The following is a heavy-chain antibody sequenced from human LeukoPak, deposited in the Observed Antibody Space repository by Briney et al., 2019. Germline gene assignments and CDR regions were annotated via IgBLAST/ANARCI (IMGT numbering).Heavy chain of an antibody. Sequence: LSLTCTVSGGSISSHYWSWIRQAPGKGLEWVSYISSSGSTIYYADSVKGRFTISRDNAKNSLYLQMNSLRAEDTAVYYCAREEYWGVGMDVWGKGTTVTVSS. J-gene: IGHJ6*04. CDR3: AREEYWGVGMDV. CDR1: GGSISSHY. CDR2: ISSSGSTI. D-gene: IGHD7-27*01. V-gene: IGHV3-11*01.